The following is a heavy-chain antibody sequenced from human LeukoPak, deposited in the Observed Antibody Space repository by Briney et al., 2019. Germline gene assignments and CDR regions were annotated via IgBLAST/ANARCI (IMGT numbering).Heavy chain of an antibody. J-gene: IGHJ5*02. Sequence: SQTLSLTCTVSGGSISSGGYYWSWIRQHPGKGLEWIGYIYYSGSTYYNPSLKSRVTISVDTSKNQFSLKLSSVTAADTAVYYCARSSPPDSSGYYLAYNWFDPWGQGTLVTISS. D-gene: IGHD3-22*01. V-gene: IGHV4-31*03. CDR1: GGSISSGGYY. CDR2: IYYSGST. CDR3: ARSSPPDSSGYYLAYNWFDP.